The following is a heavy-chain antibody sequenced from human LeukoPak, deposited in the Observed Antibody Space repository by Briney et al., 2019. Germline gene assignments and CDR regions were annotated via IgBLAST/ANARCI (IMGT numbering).Heavy chain of an antibody. CDR1: GGSISSYY. D-gene: IGHD3-22*01. J-gene: IGHJ3*02. CDR3: ARDQAHYYDTHALDI. Sequence: SETLSLTCTVSGGSISSYYWSWIRQPPGKGLEWIGYIYYSGSTNYNPSLKSRVTISVDTSRNQFSLKLSSVTAADTAVYYCARDQAHYYDTHALDIWGQGTMVTVSS. CDR2: IYYSGST. V-gene: IGHV4-59*01.